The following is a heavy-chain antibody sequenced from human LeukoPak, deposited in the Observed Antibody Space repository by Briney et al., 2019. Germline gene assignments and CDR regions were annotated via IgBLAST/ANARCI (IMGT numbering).Heavy chain of an antibody. J-gene: IGHJ4*02. CDR3: AGSSTRDLDY. CDR1: GGAFSSYA. V-gene: IGHV1-69*04. Sequence: GASVKVSCKASGGAFSSYAISWVRQAPGQGLEWMGRIIPILGIANYAQKFQGRVTITADKSTSTAYMELSSLRSEDTAVYYCAGSSTRDLDYWGQGTLVTVSS. D-gene: IGHD2-2*01. CDR2: IIPILGIA.